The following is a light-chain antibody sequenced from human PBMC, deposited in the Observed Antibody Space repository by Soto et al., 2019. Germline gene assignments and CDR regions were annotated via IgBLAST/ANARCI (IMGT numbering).Light chain of an antibody. Sequence: QSALTQPASVSGSPGQSITISCTGTSSDVGGYNYVSWYQQHPGKAPKLMIYEVSNRPSGVSNRFSGFKSGNTASLTISGLQAEDEADYCSSYTSSSTPYVFGTGTKVTVL. V-gene: IGLV2-14*01. J-gene: IGLJ1*01. CDR1: SSDVGGYNY. CDR2: EVS. CDR3: SSYTSSSTPYV.